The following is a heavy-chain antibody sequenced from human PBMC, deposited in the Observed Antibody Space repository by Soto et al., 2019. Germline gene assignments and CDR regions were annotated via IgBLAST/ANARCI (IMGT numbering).Heavy chain of an antibody. V-gene: IGHV4-31*03. D-gene: IGHD6-13*01. CDR2: IYYSGST. CDR1: GGSISSGGYY. J-gene: IGHJ3*02. Sequence: SETLSLTCTVSGGSISSGGYYWSWIRQHPGKGLEWIGYIYYSGSTYYNPSLKSRVTISVDPSKNQFSLKLRSVTAADTAVYYCATMGQQLVPNAFDIWGQGTMVTVSS. CDR3: ATMGQQLVPNAFDI.